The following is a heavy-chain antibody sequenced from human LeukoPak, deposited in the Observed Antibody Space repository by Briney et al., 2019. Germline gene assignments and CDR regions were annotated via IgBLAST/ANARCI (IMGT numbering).Heavy chain of an antibody. Sequence: ASVKVSCKASGGTFSSYAISWVRQAPGQGLEWMGGIIPIFGTANYAQKFQGRVTITADKSTSTAYMELSSLRSEDTAVYYCAREGQGWLQFEYFDYWGQGTLVTVSS. D-gene: IGHD5-24*01. V-gene: IGHV1-69*06. J-gene: IGHJ4*02. CDR3: AREGQGWLQFEYFDY. CDR2: IIPIFGTA. CDR1: GGTFSSYA.